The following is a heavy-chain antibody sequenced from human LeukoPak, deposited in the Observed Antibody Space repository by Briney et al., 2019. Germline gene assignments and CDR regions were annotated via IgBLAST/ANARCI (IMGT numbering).Heavy chain of an antibody. CDR1: GFTFSSYA. Sequence: GGSLRLSCAASGFTFSSYAMSWVRQAPGKGLEWVSAISGSGGSTYYADSVKGRFTISRDNAKNSLYLQMNSLRAEDTALYYCAKVRYYDSKDAFDIWGQGTMVTVSS. V-gene: IGHV3-23*01. CDR2: ISGSGGST. CDR3: AKVRYYDSKDAFDI. J-gene: IGHJ3*02. D-gene: IGHD3-22*01.